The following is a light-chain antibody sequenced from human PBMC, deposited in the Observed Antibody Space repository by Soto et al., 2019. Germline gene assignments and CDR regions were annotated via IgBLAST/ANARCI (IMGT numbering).Light chain of an antibody. J-gene: IGKJ4*01. CDR3: QQHVSSPFT. CDR2: GAS. V-gene: IGKV3-20*01. Sequence: EIVLTQSPATLSLSPGERATLSCRASQSVSSYLAWYQQKPGQAPRLLIYGASSRATGIPDRFSGSGSGTDFTLTISRLEPEDSAVYYCQQHVSSPFTFGGGTKVDNK. CDR1: QSVSSY.